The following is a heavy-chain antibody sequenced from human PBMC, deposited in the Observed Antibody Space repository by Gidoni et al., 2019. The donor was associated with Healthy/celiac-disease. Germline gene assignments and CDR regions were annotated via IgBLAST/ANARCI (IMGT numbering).Heavy chain of an antibody. Sequence: QLQLQASGSGLVKPSQTLSLTCAVSGGSISSGGYSWSWIRQPPGKGLEWIGYIYHSGSTYYNPSLKSRVTISVDRSKNQFSLKLSSVTAADTAVYYCARSRLDYDFWSGNSYYFDYWGQGTLVTVSS. CDR3: ARSRLDYDFWSGNSYYFDY. CDR2: IYHSGST. V-gene: IGHV4-30-2*01. CDR1: GGSISSGGYS. D-gene: IGHD3-3*01. J-gene: IGHJ4*02.